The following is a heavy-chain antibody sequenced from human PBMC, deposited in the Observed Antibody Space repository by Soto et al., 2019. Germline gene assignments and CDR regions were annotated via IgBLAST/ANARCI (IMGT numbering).Heavy chain of an antibody. CDR3: ATMGTPATGLYYFDY. J-gene: IGHJ4*02. CDR1: GGSISGGNYY. V-gene: IGHV4-30-4*01. Sequence: QVQLQESGPGLVKPSQTLSLTCTVSGGSISGGNYYWSWIRQPPGKGLEWIGFISYSGSAYYNPSLKSRVTISVDTSKNQFSLNLSFVTAADTAVYYCATMGTPATGLYYFDYWGQGTLVTVSS. D-gene: IGHD2-15*01. CDR2: ISYSGSA.